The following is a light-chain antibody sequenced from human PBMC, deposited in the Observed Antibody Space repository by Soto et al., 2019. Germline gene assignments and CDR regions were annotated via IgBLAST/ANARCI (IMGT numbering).Light chain of an antibody. J-gene: IGKJ1*01. CDR3: HQYYSYPWT. V-gene: IGKV1-8*01. CDR1: QGISSY. Sequence: AIRMTQSPSSFSASTGDRVTITCLSSQGISSYLAWYQEKPGKTPKLLIYAASTLQSGVPSRFSGSESGTDFTLTISCLQSEDFATYFCHQYYSYPWTFGQGTKVEIK. CDR2: AAS.